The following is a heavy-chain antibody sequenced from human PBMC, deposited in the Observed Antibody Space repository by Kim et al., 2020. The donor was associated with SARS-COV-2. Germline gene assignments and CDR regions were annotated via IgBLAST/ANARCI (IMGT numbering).Heavy chain of an antibody. D-gene: IGHD5-12*01. Sequence: GGSLRLSCAASGFTFSSYGMHWVRQAPGKGLEWVAVISYDGSNKYYADSVKGRFTISRDNSKNTLYLQMNSLRAEDTAVYYCARGYSGYAFFDYWGQGTLVTVSS. CDR2: ISYDGSNK. V-gene: IGHV3-30*03. J-gene: IGHJ4*02. CDR3: ARGYSGYAFFDY. CDR1: GFTFSSYG.